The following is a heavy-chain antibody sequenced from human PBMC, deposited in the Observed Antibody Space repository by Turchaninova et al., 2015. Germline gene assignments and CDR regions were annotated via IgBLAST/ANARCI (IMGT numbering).Heavy chain of an antibody. Sequence: QVQLVESGGGVVQTGKSLRLSCAASGFTFSYYAMHWVRQAPGKGLEWVAVISYDGSNKFYEDSVRGRITISRDNSKETLYLQMDCLRAEDTAVDYCVGAEGTWELVGHVDYWGQGTLVTASS. J-gene: IGHJ4*02. V-gene: IGHV3-30*07. CDR3: VGAEGTWELVGHVDY. D-gene: IGHD1-26*01. CDR1: GFTFSYYA. CDR2: ISYDGSNK.